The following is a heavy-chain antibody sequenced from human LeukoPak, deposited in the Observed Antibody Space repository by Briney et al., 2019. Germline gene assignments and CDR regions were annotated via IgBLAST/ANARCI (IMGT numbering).Heavy chain of an antibody. CDR3: ARGIEVFDY. J-gene: IGHJ4*02. Sequence: PSETLSLTCTVSGGSISSYYWSWIRQPPGKGLEWIGYIYYSGSTNYNPSPKSRVTISVDTSKNQFSLKLSSVTAADTAVYCCARGIEVFDYWGQGTLVTVSS. CDR1: GGSISSYY. D-gene: IGHD6-13*01. CDR2: IYYSGST. V-gene: IGHV4-59*01.